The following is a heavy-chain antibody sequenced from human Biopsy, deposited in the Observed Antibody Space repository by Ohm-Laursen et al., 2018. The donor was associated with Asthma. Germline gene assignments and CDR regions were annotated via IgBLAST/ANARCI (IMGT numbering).Heavy chain of an antibody. V-gene: IGHV5-10-1*01. CDR2: IDPSDSYT. Sequence: ESLKISCKGSGYSFTGYWISWVRQMPGKGLEWMGRIDPSDSYTNYSPSFQGHVTISADKSISTAFLQWSSLKASDTAMYYCARQSIAAHYYYYYGMDVWGQGTTVTVSS. D-gene: IGHD2-15*01. CDR1: GYSFTGYW. J-gene: IGHJ6*02. CDR3: ARQSIAAHYYYYYGMDV.